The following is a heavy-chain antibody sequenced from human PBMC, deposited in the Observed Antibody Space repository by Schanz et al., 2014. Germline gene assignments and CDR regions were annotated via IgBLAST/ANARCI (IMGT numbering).Heavy chain of an antibody. CDR1: TFTFSSDW. CDR3: VRVSFADPRLYRGMDRDIDY. D-gene: IGHD5-18*01. V-gene: IGHV3-7*02. Sequence: EVQLAESGGGLVQPGGSLRLSCAASTFTFSSDWMSWVRQAPGKGLEWVANIKEDGSVKDYVDSVKGRFTISRDNAKNSLYLQMNNLRAEDTAVYYCVRVSFADPRLYRGMDRDIDYWGQGTLVTVSS. J-gene: IGHJ4*02. CDR2: IKEDGSVK.